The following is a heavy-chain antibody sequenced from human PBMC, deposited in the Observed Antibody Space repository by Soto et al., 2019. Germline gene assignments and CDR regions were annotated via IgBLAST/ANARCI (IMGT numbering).Heavy chain of an antibody. Sequence: GASVKVSCTASGYTFPGNYMHWVRQAPGQGLEWMALINPTSGGTNYAQKFQGRVTMTWDTSISTAYMELSRQRSDDTAIYYCARGYCSSSGCSHYFDYWGRGTLVTVSS. D-gene: IGHD2-2*01. CDR1: GYTFPGNY. CDR3: ARGYCSSSGCSHYFDY. CDR2: INPTSGGT. J-gene: IGHJ4*02. V-gene: IGHV1-2*02.